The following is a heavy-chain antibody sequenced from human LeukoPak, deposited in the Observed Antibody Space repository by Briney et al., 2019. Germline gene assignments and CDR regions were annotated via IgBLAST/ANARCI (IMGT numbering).Heavy chain of an antibody. D-gene: IGHD1-26*01. J-gene: IGHJ3*02. CDR2: IYHGGST. CDR3: ARGDLVGARPYAFDI. Sequence: SETLSLTCAVYGGSFSGYYWSWIRQPPGKGLEWIGEIYHGGSTNYNPSLKSRVTISVDKSKNQFSLKLSSVTAADTAVYYCARGDLVGARPYAFDIWGQGTMVTVSS. CDR1: GGSFSGYY. V-gene: IGHV4-34*01.